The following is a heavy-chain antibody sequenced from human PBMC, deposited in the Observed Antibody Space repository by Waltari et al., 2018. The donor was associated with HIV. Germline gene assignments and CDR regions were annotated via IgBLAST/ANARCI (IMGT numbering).Heavy chain of an antibody. J-gene: IGHJ4*02. D-gene: IGHD1-26*01. CDR3: ARGRSGNYRGNSVVDY. CDR1: GYTFTTYD. CDR2: MNPNSGNT. Sequence: QVQLVQSGAEVKKPGASVKVSCKASGYTFTTYDINWVRQATGQGREWMGRMNPNSGNTGYAQKFQGRVTMTRNTSITTAHMELSSLRSDDTAVYYCARGRSGNYRGNSVVDYWGQGTLVTVSS. V-gene: IGHV1-8*01.